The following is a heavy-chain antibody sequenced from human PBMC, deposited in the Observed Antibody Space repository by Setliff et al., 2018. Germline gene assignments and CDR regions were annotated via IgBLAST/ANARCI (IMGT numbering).Heavy chain of an antibody. CDR1: DDSISSRHYY. J-gene: IGHJ6*03. D-gene: IGHD3-3*01. CDR2: IYTSWST. Sequence: ASETLFLTCTVSDDSISSRHYYWSWIRQPAGKGLEWLGQIYTSWSTNYNPSLKGRATLSIDASKRQFSLKLTSVTAADTAVYYCARMSGFQYMDVWGKGTTVTVSS. V-gene: IGHV4-61*09. CDR3: ARMSGFQYMDV.